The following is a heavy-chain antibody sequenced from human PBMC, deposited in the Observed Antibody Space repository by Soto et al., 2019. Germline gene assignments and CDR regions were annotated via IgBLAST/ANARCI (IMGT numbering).Heavy chain of an antibody. Sequence: PSETLSLTCAVSGGSISSSNWWSWVRQPPGKGLEWIGEIYHSGSTNYNPSLKSRVTISVDKSKNQFSLKLSSVTAADTAVYYCARFTGGYYDSSGYAGTDSDAFDIWGQGTMVTVSS. J-gene: IGHJ3*02. CDR2: IYHSGST. V-gene: IGHV4-4*02. D-gene: IGHD3-22*01. CDR3: ARFTGGYYDSSGYAGTDSDAFDI. CDR1: GGSISSSNW.